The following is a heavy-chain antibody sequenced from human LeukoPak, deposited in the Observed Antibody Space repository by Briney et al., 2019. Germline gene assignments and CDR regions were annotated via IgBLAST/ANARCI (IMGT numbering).Heavy chain of an antibody. CDR3: TTDRAERWLQLGGLGVY. D-gene: IGHD5-24*01. Sequence: PGGSLRLSCAASGFTFSDPWMSWVCQAPGKGLEWGGRIKGKTDGGTTDYAAPVKGRFTISRDDSKITLYLQMNSLKTEDTAVYYCTTDRAERWLQLGGLGVYWGLGTLVTVSS. J-gene: IGHJ4*02. CDR1: GFTFSDPW. CDR2: IKGKTDGGTT. V-gene: IGHV3-15*01.